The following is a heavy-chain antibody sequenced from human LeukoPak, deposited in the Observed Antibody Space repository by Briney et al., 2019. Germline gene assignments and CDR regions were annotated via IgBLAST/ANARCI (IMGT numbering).Heavy chain of an antibody. CDR3: AKGAYDYIEIGYFDS. D-gene: IGHD5-12*01. J-gene: IGHJ4*02. CDR2: LIGSSGST. CDR1: GFTSSNYA. V-gene: IGHV3-23*01. Sequence: GSLRLSCAASGFTSSNYAMNWVRQAPGKGLEWVSVLIGSSGSTDYADSVKGRFTISRDNSKNAVFLQMNSLRAEDTAIYYCAKGAYDYIEIGYFDSWGQGTLVTVSS.